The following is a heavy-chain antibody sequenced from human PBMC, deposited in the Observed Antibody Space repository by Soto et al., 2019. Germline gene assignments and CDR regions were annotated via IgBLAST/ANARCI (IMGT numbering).Heavy chain of an antibody. J-gene: IGHJ3*02. CDR1: GGSISSSNW. V-gene: IGHV4-4*02. D-gene: IGHD6-13*01. CDR3: ARFFVDSCSWYLHDAFYI. CDR2: IYHSGST. Sequence: QVQLQESGPGLVKPSGTLSLTCAVSGGSISSSNWWSWVRQPPGKGLERIGEIYHSGSTNYNPSLTSGVALSVDKSKNQFSLKRSSVTAAASDVYYCARFFVDSCSWYLHDAFYIWGQGTMVTVSS.